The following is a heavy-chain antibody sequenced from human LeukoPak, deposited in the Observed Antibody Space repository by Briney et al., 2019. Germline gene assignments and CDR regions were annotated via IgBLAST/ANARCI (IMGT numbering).Heavy chain of an antibody. CDR1: GGSISSYY. CDR2: IYYSGST. Sequence: PSETLSLTCTVSGGSISSYYWSWIRQPPGKGLEWIGYIYYSGSTNYNPSLKSRVTISVDTSKIQFSLKLSSVTAADTAVYYCARDPVYSSSWYGTDVWGRGTTVTVSS. V-gene: IGHV4-59*01. D-gene: IGHD6-13*01. J-gene: IGHJ6*04. CDR3: ARDPVYSSSWYGTDV.